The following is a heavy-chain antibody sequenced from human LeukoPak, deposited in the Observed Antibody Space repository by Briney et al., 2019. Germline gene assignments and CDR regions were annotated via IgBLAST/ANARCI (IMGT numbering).Heavy chain of an antibody. V-gene: IGHV3-9*01. D-gene: IGHD3-22*01. CDR2: ISWNSGSI. CDR1: GFTFDDYA. Sequence: QSGGSLRLSCAASGFTFDDYAMHWVRQAPGKGLEWVSGISWNSGSIGYADSVKGRFTISRDNAKNSLYLQMNSLRAEDTAVYYCVRDQGDYDGKFDYWGQGTLVTVS. J-gene: IGHJ4*02. CDR3: VRDQGDYDGKFDY.